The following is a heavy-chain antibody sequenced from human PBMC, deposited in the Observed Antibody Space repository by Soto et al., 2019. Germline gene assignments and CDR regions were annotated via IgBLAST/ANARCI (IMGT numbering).Heavy chain of an antibody. D-gene: IGHD1-26*01. CDR3: ARRYGSAIDY. V-gene: IGHV4-59*08. CDR1: GGTISSWG. CDR2: TYYSGST. J-gene: IGHJ4*02. Sequence: PSETLSLTCTVSGGTISSWGWSWIRQPPGKGLEWIGYTYYSGSTNCNPSLKSRVNISVDTSKNQFSLKLSSVTAADTAVYYCARRYGSAIDYWGQGTLVTVSS.